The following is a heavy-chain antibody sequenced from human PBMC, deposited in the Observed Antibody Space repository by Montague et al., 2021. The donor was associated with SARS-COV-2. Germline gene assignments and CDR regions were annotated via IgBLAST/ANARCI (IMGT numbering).Heavy chain of an antibody. CDR3: ARSFAL. CDR2: ST. V-gene: IGHV4-59*01. Sequence: STNYNPSLKSRVTISVDTSKNQFSLKLSSVTAADTAVYYCARSFALWGRGPLVTVSS. J-gene: IGHJ2*01.